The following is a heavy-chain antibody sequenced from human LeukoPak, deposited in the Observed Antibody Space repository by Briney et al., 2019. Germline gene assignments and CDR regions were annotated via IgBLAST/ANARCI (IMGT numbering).Heavy chain of an antibody. CDR2: IYYSGST. J-gene: IGHJ4*02. V-gene: IGHV4-31*03. CDR1: GGSISCGGYY. Sequence: SQTLSLTCTVSGGSISCGGYYWSWIRQHPGKGLEGIGYIYYSGSTYYNPSLKSRVTISVDTSKNQFSLKLSSVTAADTAVYYCATARGYSYGPKYYFDYWGQGTLVTVSS. CDR3: ATARGYSYGPKYYFDY. D-gene: IGHD5-18*01.